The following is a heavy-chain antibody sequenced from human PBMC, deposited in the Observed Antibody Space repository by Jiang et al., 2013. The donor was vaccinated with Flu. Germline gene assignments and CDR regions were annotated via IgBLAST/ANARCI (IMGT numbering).Heavy chain of an antibody. V-gene: IGHV5-10-1*01. CDR1: GYSFTSYW. D-gene: IGHD2-2*01. CDR2: IDPSDSYT. CDR3: ASGMTTSTPDAFDI. Sequence: GAEVKKPGESLRISCKGSGYSFTSYWISWVRQMPGKGLEWMGRIDPSDSYTNYSPSFQGHVTISADKSISTAYLQWSSPKASDTAMYYCASGMTTSTPDAFDIWGQGTMVTVSS. J-gene: IGHJ3*02.